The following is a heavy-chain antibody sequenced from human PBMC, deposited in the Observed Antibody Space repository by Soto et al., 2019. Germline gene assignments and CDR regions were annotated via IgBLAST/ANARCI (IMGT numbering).Heavy chain of an antibody. Sequence: GSLRLSCAASGFTFSKAWMNRVRQAPGKGLEWVGRIKSKTDGGTTDYAAPVKGRFTISRDDSKNTLYLQMNSLKTEDTAVYYCTTPYYDILTGYSTDAFDIWGQGTMVTVSS. V-gene: IGHV3-15*01. CDR1: GFTFSKAW. J-gene: IGHJ3*02. CDR2: IKSKTDGGTT. CDR3: TTPYYDILTGYSTDAFDI. D-gene: IGHD3-9*01.